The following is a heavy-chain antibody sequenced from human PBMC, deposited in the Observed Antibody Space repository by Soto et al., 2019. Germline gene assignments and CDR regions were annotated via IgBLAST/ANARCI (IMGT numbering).Heavy chain of an antibody. D-gene: IGHD5-12*01. Sequence: SVKVSCKASGGSFSNFGISWVRQAPGQGLEWMGGIVPVFGRPNYAQRFRGRLTITADESTSTGYTELISLRSDDTAVYYCAREGSGYNFWGQGTQGTV. CDR3: AREGSGYNF. V-gene: IGHV1-69*13. CDR2: IVPVFGRP. J-gene: IGHJ4*02. CDR1: GGSFSNFG.